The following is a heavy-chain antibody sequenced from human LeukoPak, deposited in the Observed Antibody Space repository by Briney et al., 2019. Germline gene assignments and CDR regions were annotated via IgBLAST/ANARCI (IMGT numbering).Heavy chain of an antibody. CDR2: IYSGGST. V-gene: IGHV3-66*01. Sequence: GGSLRLSCTASGLIFGDYAMTWVRQAPGKGLEWVSVIYSGGSTYYADSVKGRFTISRDDSKNTLYLQMNSLRAEDTAVYYCARDSPITMVRGVIIGGSPDAFDIWGQGTMVTVSS. D-gene: IGHD3-10*01. CDR3: ARDSPITMVRGVIIGGSPDAFDI. CDR1: GLIFGDYA. J-gene: IGHJ3*02.